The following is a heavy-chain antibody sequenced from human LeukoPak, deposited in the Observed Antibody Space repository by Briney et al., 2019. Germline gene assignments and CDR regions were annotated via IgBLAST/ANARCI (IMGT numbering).Heavy chain of an antibody. CDR2: IYTGGST. D-gene: IGHD2-8*02. CDR1: GFTFSSYS. V-gene: IGHV3-66*01. Sequence: GGSLRLSCAASGFTFSSYSMNWVRQAPGKGLEWVSVIYTGGSTYYADSVKGRFTISRDNSKNTLYLQMNSLRAEDTAVYYCARDTDFDYWGQGTLVTVSS. J-gene: IGHJ4*02. CDR3: ARDTDFDY.